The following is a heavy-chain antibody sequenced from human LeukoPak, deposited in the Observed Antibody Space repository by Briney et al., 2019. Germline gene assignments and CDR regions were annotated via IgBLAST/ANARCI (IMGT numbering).Heavy chain of an antibody. J-gene: IGHJ4*02. CDR1: GFTFSRYW. D-gene: IGHD2-21*01. V-gene: IGHV3-7*01. CDR2: IKQDGSEK. Sequence: GGSLRLSCAASGFTFSRYWMSWVRQAPGKGPEWVANIKQDGSEKYYVDSVKGRFIISRDNAKNSLYLQMNSLRAEDTAVYYCARDHRGIYSPFDYWGQGTLVTVSS. CDR3: ARDHRGIYSPFDY.